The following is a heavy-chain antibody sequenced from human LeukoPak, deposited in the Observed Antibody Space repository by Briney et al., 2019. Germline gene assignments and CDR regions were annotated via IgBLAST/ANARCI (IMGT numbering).Heavy chain of an antibody. CDR1: GGSISSYY. CDR2: IYYSGST. CDR3: ASRLVGAFDI. Sequence: SETLSLTCTVSGGSISSYYWSWIRQPPGKGLEWIGYIYYSGSTNYNPSLKSRVTISVDTSKNQFSLKLSSVTAADTAVYYCASRLVGAFDIWGQGTMVTVSS. D-gene: IGHD4-11*01. V-gene: IGHV4-59*01. J-gene: IGHJ3*02.